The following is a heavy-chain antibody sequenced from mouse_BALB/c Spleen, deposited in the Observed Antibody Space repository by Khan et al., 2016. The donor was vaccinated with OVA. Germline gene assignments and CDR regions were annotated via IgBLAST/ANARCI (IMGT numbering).Heavy chain of an antibody. CDR3: ARGGYGSLAY. CDR1: GYAFNNYM. V-gene: IGHV1-54*01. Sequence: QVQLQQSGAELVRPGTSVKVSCKASGYAFNNYMIEWVKQRPGQGLEWIGVINPGSGDTKYNEKIKGKATLTADKSSNTASMQLSSLTSDDSAVYFCARGGYGSLAYWGQGTLVTVSA. D-gene: IGHD1-1*02. J-gene: IGHJ3*01. CDR2: INPGSGDT.